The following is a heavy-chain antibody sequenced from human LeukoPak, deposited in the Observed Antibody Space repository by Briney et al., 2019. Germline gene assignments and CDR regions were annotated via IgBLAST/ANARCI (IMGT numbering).Heavy chain of an antibody. D-gene: IGHD6-13*01. V-gene: IGHV3-53*01. CDR3: ARDPPGIAASGTYY. Sequence: GGSLRLSCAVSGFSVSNNYMNWVRQAPGKGPEWVSLIYSRGGTSYADSVKGRFTISRDSSKNTLFLQMNSLRVEDTAVYYCARDPPGIAASGTYYWGQGTLVTVSS. J-gene: IGHJ4*02. CDR2: IYSRGGT. CDR1: GFSVSNNY.